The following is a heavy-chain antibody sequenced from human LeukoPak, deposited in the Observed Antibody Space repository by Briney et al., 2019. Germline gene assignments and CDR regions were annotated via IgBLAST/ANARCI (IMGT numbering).Heavy chain of an antibody. CDR2: ISYDGSNK. D-gene: IGHD3-9*01. CDR1: GFTFSSYG. CDR3: ARVYDILTDYTNWFDP. Sequence: PGRSLRLSCAASGFTFSSYGMHWVRQAPGKGLEWVAVISYDGSNKYYADSVKGRFTISRDNSKNTLYLQMNSLRAEDTAVYYCARVYDILTDYTNWFDPWGQGTLVTVSS. J-gene: IGHJ5*02. V-gene: IGHV3-30*03.